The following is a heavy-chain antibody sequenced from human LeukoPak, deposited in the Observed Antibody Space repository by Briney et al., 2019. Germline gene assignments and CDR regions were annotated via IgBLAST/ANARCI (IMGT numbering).Heavy chain of an antibody. J-gene: IGHJ5*02. CDR3: ARGRRGYDYVWGSYRFNWFDP. D-gene: IGHD3-16*02. Sequence: GASVKVSCKASGYTFTSYYMHWVRQAPGQGLEWMGIINPSGGSTSYAQKFQGRVTMTRDMSTSTVYMELSSLRSEDTAVYYCARGRRGYDYVWGSYRFNWFDPWGQGTLVTVSS. CDR1: GYTFTSYY. CDR2: INPSGGST. V-gene: IGHV1-46*01.